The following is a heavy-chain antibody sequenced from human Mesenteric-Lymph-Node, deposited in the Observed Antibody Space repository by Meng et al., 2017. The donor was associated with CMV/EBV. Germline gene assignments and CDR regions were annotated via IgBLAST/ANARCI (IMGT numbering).Heavy chain of an antibody. J-gene: IGHJ5*02. CDR1: GGSISSGGYY. V-gene: IGHV4-39*01. Sequence: SETLSLTCTVSGGSISSGGYYWSWIRQHPGKGLEWIGYIYYSGSTYYNPSLKSRVTMSVDTSKNQLSLRLTSVTAADTAVYYCARHGDLYDFWSGYGRFDPWGQGTQVTVSS. D-gene: IGHD3-3*01. CDR2: IYYSGST. CDR3: ARHGDLYDFWSGYGRFDP.